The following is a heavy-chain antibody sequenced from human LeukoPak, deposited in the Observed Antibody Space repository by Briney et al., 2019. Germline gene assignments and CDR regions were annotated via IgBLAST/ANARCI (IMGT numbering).Heavy chain of an antibody. CDR1: GYSFTSYY. J-gene: IGHJ4*02. D-gene: IGHD1-26*01. CDR3: AREGVSGSYLGY. V-gene: IGHV1-46*01. Sequence: ASVKVSCKASGYSFTSYYIHWVRLDPGQGLERMGVINPSGGSTRYAQKFQDRVTMTRDMSTSTAYMELSSLRSEDTAVYYCAREGVSGSYLGYWGQGTLVTVSS. CDR2: INPSGGST.